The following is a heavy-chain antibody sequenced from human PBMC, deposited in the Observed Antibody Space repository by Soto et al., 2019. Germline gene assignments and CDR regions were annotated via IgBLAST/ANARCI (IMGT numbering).Heavy chain of an antibody. CDR3: ARDIRGYGMDV. V-gene: IGHV3-11*01. J-gene: IGHJ6*02. D-gene: IGHD3-10*01. CDR1: GSDFSDYY. CDR2: ISDSGSPL. Sequence: PGGSLRLSCAASGSDFSDYYMSWSRLAPGKGLEWISYISDSGSPLYYADSVKGRFSISRDNARKSVYLQMNNLRADDTALYFCARDIRGYGMDVWGQGTTVTVSS.